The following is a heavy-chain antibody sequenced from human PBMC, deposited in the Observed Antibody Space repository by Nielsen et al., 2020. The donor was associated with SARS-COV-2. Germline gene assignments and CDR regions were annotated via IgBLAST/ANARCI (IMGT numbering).Heavy chain of an antibody. Sequence: SETLSLTCAVYGGSFSGYYWSWIRQPPGKGLEWIGEINHSGSTNYNPSLKSRVTISVDTSKNQFSLKLSSVTAADTAVYYCARHGYCSSTSCYTEAGEYFQHWGQGTLVTVSS. V-gene: IGHV4-34*01. CDR2: INHSGST. CDR3: ARHGYCSSTSCYTEAGEYFQH. J-gene: IGHJ1*01. CDR1: GGSFSGYY. D-gene: IGHD2-2*02.